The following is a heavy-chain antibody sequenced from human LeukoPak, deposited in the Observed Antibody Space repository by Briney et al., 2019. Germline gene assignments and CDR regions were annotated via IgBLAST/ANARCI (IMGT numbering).Heavy chain of an antibody. CDR2: ISGSGGST. Sequence: PGGSLRLSCAASGFTFSSYAMSWVRQAPGKGLEWVSAISGSGGSTYYADSVKGRFTISRDNSKNTLYLQMNSLRAEDTAVYYCAKGSIVLMVAPPKQNNMDVWGKGTTVTVSS. CDR3: AKGSIVLMVAPPKQNNMDV. V-gene: IGHV3-23*01. J-gene: IGHJ6*03. D-gene: IGHD2-8*01. CDR1: GFTFSSYA.